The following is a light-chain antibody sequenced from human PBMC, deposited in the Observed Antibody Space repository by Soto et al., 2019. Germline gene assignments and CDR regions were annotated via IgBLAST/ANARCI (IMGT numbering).Light chain of an antibody. CDR1: QIISSN. Sequence: EIVMTQSPATLSVPPGERATLSCRASQIISSNLAWYQQKPGEAPRLLIYDSSTRATGIPARFSGSGSGTEFTLTISSLQSEDFAVYYCQQYNTWPPITFGQGTRLEIK. J-gene: IGKJ5*01. V-gene: IGKV3-15*01. CDR3: QQYNTWPPIT. CDR2: DSS.